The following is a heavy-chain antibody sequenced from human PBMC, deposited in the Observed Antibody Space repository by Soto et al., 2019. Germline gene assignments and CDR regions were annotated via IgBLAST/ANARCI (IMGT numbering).Heavy chain of an antibody. V-gene: IGHV3-33*01. Sequence: QVQLMESGGGVVQPDKSLRLSCAASGFTFSNYGMHWVRQAPGKGLEWVAVIWSDGGGKYYAASVKGRFSISRDNSKNTLYLQVNSLGADDTAVYYCARDRTGNHYMDVWGKGTAVTVSS. CDR3: ARDRTGNHYMDV. CDR1: GFTFSNYG. J-gene: IGHJ6*03. CDR2: IWSDGGGK. D-gene: IGHD1-1*01.